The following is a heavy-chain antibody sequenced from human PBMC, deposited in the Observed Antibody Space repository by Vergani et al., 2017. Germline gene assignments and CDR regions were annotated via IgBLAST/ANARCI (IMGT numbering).Heavy chain of an antibody. V-gene: IGHV4-31*02. J-gene: IGHJ3*02. D-gene: IGHD1-26*01. CDR1: GGSMKINDYY. CDR2: IYYTGGT. CDR3: ARARWEVPTAIKYAFDI. Sequence: QVLLQESGPGLVKPSKTLSLTCIVSGGSMKINDYYWTWIRQHPVKGLEWIGSIYYTGGTYNNPSLKSRVTMSIDTSKNQFSLKLNSVTAADTAVYYCARARWEVPTAIKYAFDIWGQGTSVTVAS.